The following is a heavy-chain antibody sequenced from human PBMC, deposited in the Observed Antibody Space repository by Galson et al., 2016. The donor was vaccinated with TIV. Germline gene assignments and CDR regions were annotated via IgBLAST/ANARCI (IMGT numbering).Heavy chain of an antibody. CDR3: ARRSQLKVAAGFDF. CDR1: GGTFINHA. V-gene: IGHV1-69*10. D-gene: IGHD6-13*01. J-gene: IGHJ4*02. Sequence: SVKVSCKASGGTFINHAFTWVRQAPRQGLEWMGGIIPILGIINYAQKFQGRVTISADKSTGTVYMELPSLRSDDTALYFCARRSQLKVAAGFDFWGQGTLVTVSS. CDR2: IIPILGII.